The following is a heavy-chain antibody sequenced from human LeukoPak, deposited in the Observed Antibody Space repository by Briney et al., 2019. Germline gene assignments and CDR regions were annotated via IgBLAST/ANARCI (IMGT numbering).Heavy chain of an antibody. Sequence: SETLSLTCTVSGGSISSSSYYWGWIRQPPGKGLEWIGSIYYSGSTYYNPSLKSRVTISVDTSKNQFSLKLSSVTAADTAVYYCARERPNGSGSYSYYYYYMDVWGKGTTVTISS. CDR3: ARERPNGSGSYSYYYYYMDV. CDR2: IYYSGST. V-gene: IGHV4-39*07. D-gene: IGHD3-10*01. CDR1: GGSISSSSYY. J-gene: IGHJ6*03.